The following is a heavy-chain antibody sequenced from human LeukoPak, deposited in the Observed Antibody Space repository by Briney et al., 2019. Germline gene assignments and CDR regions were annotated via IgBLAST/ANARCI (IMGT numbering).Heavy chain of an antibody. Sequence: PGGSLRLSCAASGFTFRSYAMSWVRQAPGKGLEWVSAISGSGGSTYYADSVKGRFTISRDNSKNTLYLRMNSLRADDTAVYYCARGVGVRGVVSQPLEYWAQGTLVIVSS. D-gene: IGHD3-10*01. CDR3: ARGVGVRGVVSQPLEY. CDR2: ISGSGGST. V-gene: IGHV3-23*01. CDR1: GFTFRSYA. J-gene: IGHJ4*02.